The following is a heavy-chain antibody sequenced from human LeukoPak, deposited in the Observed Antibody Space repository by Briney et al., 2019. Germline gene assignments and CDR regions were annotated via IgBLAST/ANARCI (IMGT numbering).Heavy chain of an antibody. CDR1: RYTFTGYY. D-gene: IGHD3-16*02. Sequence: GASVKVSCKTSRYTFTGYYMHWVRQAPGQGLEWMGWINPNSGGTNYAQKLQGRVTMTTDTSTSTAYMELRSLRSDDTAVYYCARGENDYDYVWGSYRPNAHYYMDVWSKGTTVTVSS. V-gene: IGHV1-2*02. J-gene: IGHJ6*03. CDR3: ARGENDYDYVWGSYRPNAHYYMDV. CDR2: INPNSGGT.